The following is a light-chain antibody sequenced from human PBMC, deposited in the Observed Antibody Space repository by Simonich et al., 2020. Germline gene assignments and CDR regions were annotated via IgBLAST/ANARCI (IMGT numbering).Light chain of an antibody. V-gene: IGKV3-20*01. CDR3: QQYYSTPYT. CDR2: GAS. CDR1: QSVSSSY. Sequence: EIVLTQSPGTLSLSPGERATLSCRASQSVSSSYLAWYQQKPGQAPRLLIYGASSRATGIPERFSGSGSGTDFTLTISRLEPEDFAVYYCQQYYSTPYTFGQGTKLEIK. J-gene: IGKJ2*01.